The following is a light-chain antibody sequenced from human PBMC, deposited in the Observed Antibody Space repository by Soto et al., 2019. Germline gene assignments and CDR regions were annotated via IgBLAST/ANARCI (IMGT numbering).Light chain of an antibody. CDR3: QQYGSSPRT. CDR2: DAS. Sequence: EIVMTHSPATLSVSPGERATLSCRASQSVSSSSLAWYQQKPGQAPRLLIYDASSRATGIPDRFSGSGSGTDFTLTISRLEPEDFAVYYCQQYGSSPRTFGQGTKVDIK. CDR1: QSVSSSS. J-gene: IGKJ1*01. V-gene: IGKV3-20*01.